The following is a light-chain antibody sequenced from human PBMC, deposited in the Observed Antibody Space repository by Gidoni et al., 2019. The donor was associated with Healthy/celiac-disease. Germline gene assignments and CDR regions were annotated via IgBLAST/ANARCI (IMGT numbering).Light chain of an antibody. CDR3: QVQYGSSPLT. V-gene: IGKV3-20*01. Sequence: EIVLTQSPGTLSLSPGERATLSCRASQSVSSSYLAWYQQKPGQAPRLLIYGASSRATGIPDRFSGSGSGTDFTLTISRLEPEDFAVYYCQVQYGSSPLTFGQGTKLEIK. J-gene: IGKJ2*01. CDR1: QSVSSSY. CDR2: GAS.